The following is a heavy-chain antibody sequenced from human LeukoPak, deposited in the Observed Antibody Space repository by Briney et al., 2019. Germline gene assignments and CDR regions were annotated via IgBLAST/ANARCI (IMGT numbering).Heavy chain of an antibody. D-gene: IGHD6-13*01. V-gene: IGHV4-39*01. CDR2: IYYSGST. CDR3: ARLEGIAAAGY. Sequence: PSETLSLTCTVSGGSISSSSYYWGWIRQPPRKGLEWIGSIYYSGSTYYNPSLKSRVTISVDTSKNQFSLKLSSVTAADTAVYYCARLEGIAAAGYWGQGTLVTVSS. J-gene: IGHJ4*02. CDR1: GGSISSSSYY.